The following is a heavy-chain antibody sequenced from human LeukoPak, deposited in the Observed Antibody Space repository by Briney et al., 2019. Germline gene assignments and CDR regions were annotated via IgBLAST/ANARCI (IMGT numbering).Heavy chain of an antibody. CDR3: AREMGVGSTMGYFYY. V-gene: IGHV1-46*01. CDR2: INLSAGTT. J-gene: IGHJ4*02. Sequence: ASVKVSCKASGYTLTGYYMHWVRQAPGQGLEWMGVINLSAGTTNYAQKFQGRVTMTRDMSTSTVYMELSSLTSEDTAVYYCAREMGVGSTMGYFYYWGQGTLVTVSS. CDR1: GYTLTGYY. D-gene: IGHD1-26*01.